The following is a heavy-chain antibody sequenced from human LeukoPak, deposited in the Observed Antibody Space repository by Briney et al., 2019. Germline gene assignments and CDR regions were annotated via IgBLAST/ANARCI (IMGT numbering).Heavy chain of an antibody. Sequence: SETLSLTCTVSGGSISSHYWSWIRQPPGKGLEWIGYIYYSGSTNYNPSLKSRVTISVDTSKNQFSLKLSSVTAADTAAYYCARVPYSSSLYYYYYMDVWGKGTTVTVSS. D-gene: IGHD6-6*01. CDR3: ARVPYSSSLYYYYYMDV. V-gene: IGHV4-59*11. J-gene: IGHJ6*03. CDR2: IYYSGST. CDR1: GGSISSHY.